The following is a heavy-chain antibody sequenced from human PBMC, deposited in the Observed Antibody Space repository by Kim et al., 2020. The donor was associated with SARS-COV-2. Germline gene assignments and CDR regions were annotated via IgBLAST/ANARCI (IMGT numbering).Heavy chain of an antibody. Sequence: ASVKVYCKASGYTFTSYYMHWVRQAPGQGLEWMGIINPSGGSTSYAQKFQGRVTMTRDTSTSTVYMELSSLRSEDTAVYYCAKAGPYYDSSGYPLDFSYWGQGTLVTVSS. CDR1: GYTFTSYY. D-gene: IGHD3-22*01. J-gene: IGHJ4*02. CDR2: INPSGGST. V-gene: IGHV1-46*01. CDR3: AKAGPYYDSSGYPLDFSY.